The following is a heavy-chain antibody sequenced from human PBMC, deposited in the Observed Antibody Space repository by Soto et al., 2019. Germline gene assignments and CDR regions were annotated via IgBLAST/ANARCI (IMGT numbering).Heavy chain of an antibody. Sequence: DVQLSESGGGLVQAGRSLRLSCSTAGFTFGDYAMSWVRQAPGKGLEWVGFIRSTPYGGATEYAASVKGRFVISRDDSKSIVYLQMNGLKTGDTAVYYCTREERKSFYEASNYYWGQGTLVTVSS. CDR1: GFTFGDYA. D-gene: IGHD3-10*01. V-gene: IGHV3-49*04. CDR3: TREERKSFYEASNYY. CDR2: IRSTPYGGAT. J-gene: IGHJ4*02.